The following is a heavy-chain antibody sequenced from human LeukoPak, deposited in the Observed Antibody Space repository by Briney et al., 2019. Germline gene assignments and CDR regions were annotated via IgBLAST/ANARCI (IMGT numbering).Heavy chain of an antibody. CDR3: ARDFCSSEACPFRDDAFDI. CDR2: IWFDKNQ. D-gene: IGHD2-2*01. V-gene: IGHV3-33*01. Sequence: PGGSLRLSCAASGFILNDYGMHWVRQAPGKGLEWVADIWFDKNQHFADSVKGRFAISRDNSKNTVYLQINSLRAEDTAVYYCARDFCSSEACPFRDDAFDIWGQGTKVTVSS. CDR1: GFILNDYG. J-gene: IGHJ3*02.